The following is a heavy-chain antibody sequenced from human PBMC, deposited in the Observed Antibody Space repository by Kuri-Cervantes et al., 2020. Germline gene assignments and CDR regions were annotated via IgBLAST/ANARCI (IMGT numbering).Heavy chain of an antibody. D-gene: IGHD6-6*01. CDR2: ISYDGSNK. V-gene: IGHV3-30*03. Sequence: GESLKISCAASGFTFSSYGMHWVRQAPGKGLEWVAVISYDGSNKYYADSVKGRFTISRDNSKNTLYLQMNSLRAEDTAVYYCARGSRAARPMVYYFDYWGQGTLVTVSS. CDR1: GFTFSSYG. CDR3: ARGSRAARPMVYYFDY. J-gene: IGHJ4*02.